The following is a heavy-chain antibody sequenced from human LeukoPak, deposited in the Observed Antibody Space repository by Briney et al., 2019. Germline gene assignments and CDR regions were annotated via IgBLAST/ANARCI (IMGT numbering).Heavy chain of an antibody. CDR1: GGSISSYY. CDR3: ASTVTENFQH. J-gene: IGHJ1*01. Sequence: SETLSLTCIVSGGSISSYYWNWIRQPPGKGLEWIGYIYYSGYTNYNPSLKSRVTISVDTSKNQFSLKLSSVTAADTAVYYCASTVTENFQHWGQGTLVTVSS. CDR2: IYYSGYT. D-gene: IGHD4-17*01. V-gene: IGHV4-59*08.